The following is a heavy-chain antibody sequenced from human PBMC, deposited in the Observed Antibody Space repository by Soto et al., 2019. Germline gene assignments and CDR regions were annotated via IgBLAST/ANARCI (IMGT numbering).Heavy chain of an antibody. D-gene: IGHD5-12*01. V-gene: IGHV3-23*01. CDR3: AKGAEGYVVSSLDS. CDR1: GFRFSDFA. Sequence: EVQLLESGGGFVQPGGSLRLSCAASGFRFSDFAMTWVRQAPGRGLEWVSAITGTASSTYYADSVKCRFTISRDNSKNTLYLQINSLRAEDTAIYYCAKGAEGYVVSSLDSWGQGTLVTVSS. J-gene: IGHJ4*02. CDR2: ITGTASST.